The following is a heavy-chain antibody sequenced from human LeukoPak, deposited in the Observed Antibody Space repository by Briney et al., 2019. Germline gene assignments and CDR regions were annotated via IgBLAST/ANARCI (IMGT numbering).Heavy chain of an antibody. Sequence: ASKTLSLTCAVYGGYFSGHYWSWIRQPPGKGLEWIGEINHSGSTNYNPSLESRVTISVDTSKNHFSLKLSSVTAADTAVYYCASGQYYDLWSGYYVDWGQGTLVTVSA. CDR3: ASGQYYDLWSGYYVD. CDR2: INHSGST. CDR1: GGYFSGHY. V-gene: IGHV4-34*01. J-gene: IGHJ4*02. D-gene: IGHD3-3*01.